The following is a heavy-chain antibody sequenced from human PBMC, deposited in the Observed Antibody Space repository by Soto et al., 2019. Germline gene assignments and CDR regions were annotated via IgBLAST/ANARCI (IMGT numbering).Heavy chain of an antibody. D-gene: IGHD6-13*01. J-gene: IGHJ6*02. Sequence: SETLSLTCTVSGYSISSGYYWGWIRQPPGKGLEWIGSIYHSGSTYYNPSLKSRVTISVDTSKNQFSLKLSSVTAADTAVYYCARDKGSYYYYYGMDVWGQGTTVTVSS. CDR1: GYSISSGYY. V-gene: IGHV4-38-2*02. CDR3: ARDKGSYYYYYGMDV. CDR2: IYHSGST.